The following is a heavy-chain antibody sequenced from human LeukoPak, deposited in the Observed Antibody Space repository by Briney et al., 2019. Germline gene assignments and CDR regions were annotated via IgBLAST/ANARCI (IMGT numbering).Heavy chain of an antibody. V-gene: IGHV3-23*01. CDR3: AKDDEYAFDI. J-gene: IGHJ3*02. CDR2: ISGSGGST. Sequence: GGSLRLSCAASGFTFSSHGMSWVRQAPGKGLEWVSAISGSGGSTYYADSVKGRFTISRDNSKNTLYLQMNSLRAEDTAVYYCAKDDEYAFDIWGQGTMVTVSS. CDR1: GFTFSSHG.